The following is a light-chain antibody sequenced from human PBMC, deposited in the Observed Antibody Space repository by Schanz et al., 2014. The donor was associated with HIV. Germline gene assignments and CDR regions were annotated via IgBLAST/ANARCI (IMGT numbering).Light chain of an antibody. J-gene: IGLJ2*01. CDR3: ATWDDRLNGPV. CDR2: TND. V-gene: IGLV1-44*01. Sequence: QSVLTQPPSASAPPGQRVTISCSGGSSNIGSNPLNWYQHVPGAAPKLLIYTNDQRPSGVPERFSASKSGTSASLAISGLQSEDESDYYCATWDDRLNGPVFGGGTKVTVL. CDR1: SSNIGSNP.